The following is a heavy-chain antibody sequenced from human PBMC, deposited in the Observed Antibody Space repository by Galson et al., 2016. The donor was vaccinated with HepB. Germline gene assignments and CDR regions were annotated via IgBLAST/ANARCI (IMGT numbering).Heavy chain of an antibody. V-gene: IGHV1-69*13. Sequence: SVKVSCKASGGIFRSYAYSWVRQAPGQGLEWMGEIIPMYDSTSDAQRFQGRVAFTADESTNTVYLELRNVTSDDTAIYYYARAHGSGTYTWFDPWGQGSPVTVSS. CDR1: GGIFRSYA. D-gene: IGHD3-10*01. J-gene: IGHJ5*02. CDR3: ARAHGSGTYTWFDP. CDR2: IIPMYDST.